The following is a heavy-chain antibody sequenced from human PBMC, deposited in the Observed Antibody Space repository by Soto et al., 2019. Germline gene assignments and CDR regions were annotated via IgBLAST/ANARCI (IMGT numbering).Heavy chain of an antibody. CDR2: ISAYSGNT. Sequence: ASVKVSCKASGYTFTSYGISWVRQAPGQGLEWMGWISAYSGNTNYAQKLQGRVTMTTDTSTSTAYMELRSLRSDDTAVYYCARDLVLAIVPAAIHNWFDPWGQGTLVTVSS. V-gene: IGHV1-18*01. D-gene: IGHD2-2*02. CDR1: GYTFTSYG. CDR3: ARDLVLAIVPAAIHNWFDP. J-gene: IGHJ5*02.